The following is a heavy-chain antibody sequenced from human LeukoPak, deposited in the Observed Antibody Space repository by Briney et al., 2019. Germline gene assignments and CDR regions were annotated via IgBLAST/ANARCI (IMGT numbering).Heavy chain of an antibody. D-gene: IGHD1-26*01. CDR1: GFTFSGSA. J-gene: IGHJ6*03. Sequence: GGSLRLSCAASGFTFSGSAMHWVRQASGKGLEWVGRIRSKANSYATAYAASMKGRFTISRDNSKNTLYLQMNSLRAEDTAVYYCAKDQAGWWELLETYYYMDVWGKGTTVTISS. CDR3: AKDQAGWWELLETYYYMDV. CDR2: IRSKANSYAT. V-gene: IGHV3-73*01.